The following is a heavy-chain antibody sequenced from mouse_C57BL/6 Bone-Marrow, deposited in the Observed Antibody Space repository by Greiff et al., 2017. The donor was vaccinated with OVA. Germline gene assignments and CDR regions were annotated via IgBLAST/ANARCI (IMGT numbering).Heavy chain of an antibody. Sequence: EVKVVESGGGLVQPGGSLSLSCAASGFTFTDYYMSWVRQPPGKALEWLGFIRNKANGYTTEYSASVKGRFTISRDNSQSILYLQMNALGAEDSATYYCARFPRGSSYGWFAYWGQGTLVTVSA. CDR3: ARFPRGSSYGWFAY. CDR2: IRNKANGYTT. V-gene: IGHV7-3*01. D-gene: IGHD1-1*01. J-gene: IGHJ3*01. CDR1: GFTFTDYY.